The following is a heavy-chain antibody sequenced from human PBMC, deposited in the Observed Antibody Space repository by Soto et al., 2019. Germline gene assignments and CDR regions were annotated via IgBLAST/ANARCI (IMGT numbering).Heavy chain of an antibody. CDR3: ARGHVDTAMPNDY. Sequence: SETLSLTCAVYGGSFSGYYWSWIRQPPGKGLEWIGYIYYSGSTYYNPSLKSRVTISVDTSKNQFSLKLSSVTAADTAVYYCARGHVDTAMPNDYWGQGTLVTVSS. D-gene: IGHD5-18*01. CDR1: GGSFSGYY. CDR2: IYYSGST. J-gene: IGHJ4*02. V-gene: IGHV4-34*01.